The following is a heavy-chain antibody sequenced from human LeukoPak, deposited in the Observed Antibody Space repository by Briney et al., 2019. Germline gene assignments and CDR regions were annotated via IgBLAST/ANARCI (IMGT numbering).Heavy chain of an antibody. CDR2: IRGSGDST. D-gene: IGHD6-13*01. J-gene: IGHJ4*02. Sequence: GGSLRLSCAASGFTFSSYAMSWVRQAPGKGLEWVSAIRGSGDSTFYADSVKGRFTISRDNSKNTLYLQMNSLRVEDTAVYYCAKHQPSYSSSWYSYPDYWGQGTLVTVSS. CDR3: AKHQPSYSSSWYSYPDY. V-gene: IGHV3-23*01. CDR1: GFTFSSYA.